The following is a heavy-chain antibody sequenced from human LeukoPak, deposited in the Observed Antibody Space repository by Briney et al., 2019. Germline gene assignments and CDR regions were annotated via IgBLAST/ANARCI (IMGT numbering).Heavy chain of an antibody. CDR1: GFSLCRFN. CDR3: ARERGIPPNPYFDY. CDR2: IYSGGST. D-gene: IGHD2-21*01. V-gene: IGHV3-66*01. J-gene: IGHJ4*02. Sequence: GGSVRLSCAASGFSLCRFNMVWARHSRGKGRECVTVIYSGGSTYYADSVKGRFTIPRDNSKNTLFLQKNRLRAEDTAVYYCARERGIPPNPYFDYWGQGTLVTVSS.